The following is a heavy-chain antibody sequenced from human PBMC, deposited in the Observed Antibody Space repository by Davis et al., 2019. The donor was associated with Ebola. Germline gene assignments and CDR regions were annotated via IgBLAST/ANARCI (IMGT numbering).Heavy chain of an antibody. V-gene: IGHV5-51*01. CDR1: GYSFTAYW. CDR2: FYPGDSDI. J-gene: IGHJ4*02. CDR3: ARLDGPYSSSPWYFDY. D-gene: IGHD6-6*01. Sequence: KISCKGSGYSFTAYWIGWVRQMPGKGLEWMGMFYPGDSDIRYSPSFQGQVTISADKSISTAYLQWSSLKALDTAMYYCARLDGPYSSSPWYFDYWGQGTLVTVSS.